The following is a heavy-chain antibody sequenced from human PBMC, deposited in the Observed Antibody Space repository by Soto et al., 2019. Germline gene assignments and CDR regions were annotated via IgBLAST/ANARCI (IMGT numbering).Heavy chain of an antibody. J-gene: IGHJ4*02. Sequence: EVQLVESGGVVVQPGGSLRLSCVTSGFTFDDYSMHWVRQSPGRGLEWVSVSNWDGGTTHYADSVKGRFTISRDNSKSSLYLQMNRLRTEDTALYYCAKCNSAGDCSSFDSWSQGTLVTVSA. CDR2: SNWDGGTT. V-gene: IGHV3-43*01. CDR3: AKCNSAGDCSSFDS. CDR1: GFTFDDYS. D-gene: IGHD2-21*02.